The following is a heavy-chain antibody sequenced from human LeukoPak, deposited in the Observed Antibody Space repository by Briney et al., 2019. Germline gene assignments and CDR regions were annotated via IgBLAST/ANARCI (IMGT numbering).Heavy chain of an antibody. Sequence: SETLSLTCTVSGGSIRSYYWTWIRQPPGKGLEWIGYIKDSGSTNYNPSLKSRVTISVDTSKNQFSLRLTSVTAADTAVYYCARAADWIHSSGWRWGFDPWGQGTLVTVSS. J-gene: IGHJ5*02. D-gene: IGHD6-19*01. V-gene: IGHV4-59*08. CDR1: GGSIRSYY. CDR3: ARAADWIHSSGWRWGFDP. CDR2: IKDSGST.